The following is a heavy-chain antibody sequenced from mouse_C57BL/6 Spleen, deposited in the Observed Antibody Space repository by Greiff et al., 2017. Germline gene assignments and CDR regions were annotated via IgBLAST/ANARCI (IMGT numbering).Heavy chain of an antibody. V-gene: IGHV5-4*01. D-gene: IGHD2-5*01. CDR3: ARERYSNYREGYYFDY. J-gene: IGHJ2*01. CDR1: GFTFSSYA. Sequence: EVKLVESGGGLVKPGGSLKLSCAASGFTFSSYAMSWVRQTPEKRLEWVATISDGGSYTYYPDNVKGRFTISRDNAKNNLYLQMSHLKSEDTAMYYCARERYSNYREGYYFDYWGQGTTLTVSS. CDR2: ISDGGSYT.